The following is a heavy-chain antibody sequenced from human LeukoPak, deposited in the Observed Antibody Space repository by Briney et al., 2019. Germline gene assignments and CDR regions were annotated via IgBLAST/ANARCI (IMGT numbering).Heavy chain of an antibody. CDR2: IIPILGIA. Sequence: SVKVSCKASGGTFSSYAISWVRQAPGQGLEGMGRIIPILGIANYAQKFQGRVTITADKSTSTAYMELSSLRSEDTAVYYCASPKGSSSWYRSTYYYHGMDVWGQGTTVTVSS. V-gene: IGHV1-69*04. J-gene: IGHJ6*02. CDR1: GGTFSSYA. D-gene: IGHD6-13*01. CDR3: ASPKGSSSWYRSTYYYHGMDV.